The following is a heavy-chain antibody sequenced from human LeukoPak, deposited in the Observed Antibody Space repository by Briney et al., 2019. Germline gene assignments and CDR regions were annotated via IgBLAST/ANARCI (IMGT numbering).Heavy chain of an antibody. Sequence: GGSLGLSCVASGFTFSDYAMNWVRQAPGKGLEWVSTFKTNSGQVYYAESVRGRFTISRVNSKNTVYLEMSSLRAEDTALYFCARSVPDYTRFDYWGQGALVTVSS. CDR2: FKTNSGQV. D-gene: IGHD4-11*01. J-gene: IGHJ4*02. V-gene: IGHV3-23*01. CDR3: ARSVPDYTRFDY. CDR1: GFTFSDYA.